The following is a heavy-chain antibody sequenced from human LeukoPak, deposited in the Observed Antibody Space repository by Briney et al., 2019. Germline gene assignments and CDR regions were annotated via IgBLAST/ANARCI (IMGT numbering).Heavy chain of an antibody. CDR1: GGSISSYY. D-gene: IGHD6-13*01. CDR2: IYYSGST. V-gene: IGHV4-39*07. CDR3: ARDGGYSSSWYVWDNWFDP. Sequence: PSETLSLTCTVSGGSISSYYWGWIRQPPGKGLEWIGSIYYSGSTYYNPSLKSRVTISVDTSKNQFSLKLSSVTAADTAVYYCARDGGYSSSWYVWDNWFDPWGQGTLVTVSS. J-gene: IGHJ5*02.